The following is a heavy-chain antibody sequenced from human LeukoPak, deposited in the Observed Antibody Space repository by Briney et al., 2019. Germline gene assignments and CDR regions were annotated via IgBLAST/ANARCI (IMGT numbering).Heavy chain of an antibody. Sequence: GGSLRLSCAASGFTFGSPWMHWVRHAPGKGLVWVSRINSDGSATAYADSVKGRFTISRDNAENTLYLQMNGLRAEDTAVYYCARGTAGYHSSYFDYWGQGTLVTVSS. D-gene: IGHD3-16*02. J-gene: IGHJ4*02. CDR3: ARGTAGYHSSYFDY. V-gene: IGHV3-74*01. CDR2: INSDGSAT. CDR1: GFTFGSPW.